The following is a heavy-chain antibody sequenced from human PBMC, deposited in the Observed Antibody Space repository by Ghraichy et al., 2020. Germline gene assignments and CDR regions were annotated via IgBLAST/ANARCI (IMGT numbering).Heavy chain of an antibody. CDR3: ARASWAYFGSGTYYNGVFDP. CDR1: GFNFSDFS. V-gene: IGHV3-48*01. J-gene: IGHJ5*02. D-gene: IGHD3-10*01. Sequence: GESLNISCEASGFNFSDFSMHWVRQAPGKGLEWVEYVTGSGGTIYYADSVKGRFTISRDNGKNSLFLQMNSLRAEDTAVYYCARASWAYFGSGTYYNGVFDPWGQGTLVTVSS. CDR2: VTGSGGTI.